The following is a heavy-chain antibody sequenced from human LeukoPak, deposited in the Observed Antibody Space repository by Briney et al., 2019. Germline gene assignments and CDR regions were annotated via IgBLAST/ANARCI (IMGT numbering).Heavy chain of an antibody. V-gene: IGHV1-2*02. Sequence: GASVKVSCKASGYTFTGYYMHWVRQAPGQGLEWMGWINPNSGGTNYAQKFQGRVTMTRDTSISTAYMELSRLRSDDTAVYYCARSGIVGATRGPDAFDIWGQGTMVTVSS. D-gene: IGHD1-26*01. CDR3: ARSGIVGATRGPDAFDI. CDR2: INPNSGGT. CDR1: GYTFTGYY. J-gene: IGHJ3*02.